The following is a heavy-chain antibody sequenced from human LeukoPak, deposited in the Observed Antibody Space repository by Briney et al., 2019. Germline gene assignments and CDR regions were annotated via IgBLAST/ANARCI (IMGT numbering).Heavy chain of an antibody. CDR2: IYYSGST. CDR3: ARAPPPYSPYYYYYGMDV. V-gene: IGHV4-31*03. D-gene: IGHD5-12*01. Sequence: SETLSLTCTVSGGSISSGGYYWSWIRQHPGKVLEWIGYIYYSGSTYYNPSLKSRVTISVDTSKNQFSLKLSSVTAADTAVYYCARAPPPYSPYYYYYGMDVWGKGTTVTVSS. CDR1: GGSISSGGYY. J-gene: IGHJ6*04.